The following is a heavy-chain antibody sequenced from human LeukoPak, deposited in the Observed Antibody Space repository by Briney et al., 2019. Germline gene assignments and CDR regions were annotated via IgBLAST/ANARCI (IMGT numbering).Heavy chain of an antibody. V-gene: IGHV3-30*02. Sequence: GGSLRLSCAASGFTFSSYGMHWVRQAPGKGLEWVAFIRDDGSNKYYADSVKGRFTISRDNSKNTLYLQMNSLRAEATAVYYCAKDRGDIVVVPAAMDVWGKGTTVTVSS. CDR3: AKDRGDIVVVPAAMDV. CDR2: IRDDGSNK. J-gene: IGHJ6*04. D-gene: IGHD2-2*01. CDR1: GFTFSSYG.